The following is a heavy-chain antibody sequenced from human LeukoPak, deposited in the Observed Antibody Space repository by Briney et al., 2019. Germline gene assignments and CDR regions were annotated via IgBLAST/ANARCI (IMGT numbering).Heavy chain of an antibody. Sequence: PSETLSLTCTVYGGSFSGYYRSWIRQPPGKGLEWIGEINHSGSTNYNPSLKSRVTISVDTSKNQFSLKLSSVTAADTAVYYCARHAADFWSGLDYWGQGTLVTVSS. CDR2: INHSGST. CDR1: GGSFSGYY. J-gene: IGHJ4*02. D-gene: IGHD3-3*01. CDR3: ARHAADFWSGLDY. V-gene: IGHV4-34*01.